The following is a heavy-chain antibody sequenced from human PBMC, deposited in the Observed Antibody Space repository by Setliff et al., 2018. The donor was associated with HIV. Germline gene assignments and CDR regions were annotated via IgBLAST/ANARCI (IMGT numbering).Heavy chain of an antibody. V-gene: IGHV4-39*01. Sequence: ETLSLTCSVSGGSISSGPYYWGWIRQPPGKGLEWIVSFYYSGSTYYNPYLKSRVTMSVDTSKNQFSLNLDSVTAADTAVYYCAPLAAAGGYWGQGTLVTVSS. J-gene: IGHJ4*02. D-gene: IGHD6-25*01. CDR1: GGSISSGPYY. CDR3: APLAAAGGY. CDR2: FYYSGST.